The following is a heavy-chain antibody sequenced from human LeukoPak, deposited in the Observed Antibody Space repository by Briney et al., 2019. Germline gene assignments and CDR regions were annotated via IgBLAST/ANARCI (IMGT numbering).Heavy chain of an antibody. Sequence: PGGSLRLSCAASGFTFSSYAITWVRQAPGKGLEWVSAVSSNGAKTYYADSVKGRFTISRDTSKNTLYLQINSLRVEDTAVYYCIVFGDSNHWGQGTLVTVSS. V-gene: IGHV3-23*01. CDR3: IVFGDSNH. CDR2: VSSNGAKT. D-gene: IGHD4-17*01. CDR1: GFTFSSYA. J-gene: IGHJ5*02.